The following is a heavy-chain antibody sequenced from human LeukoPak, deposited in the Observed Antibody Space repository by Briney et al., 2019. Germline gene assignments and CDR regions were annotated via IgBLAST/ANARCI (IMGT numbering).Heavy chain of an antibody. CDR1: GFSFTGYW. Sequence: GGSLRLSCAGSGFSFTGYWMHWVRQTPGKALVWISRLYSDGRSLTYADSVKGRFTISRDNAKNMLYLQMNSLRTDDTGVYYCARGRGLGEFAVASFDSWGRGTLVTVSS. CDR3: ARGRGLGEFAVASFDS. CDR2: LYSDGRSL. J-gene: IGHJ4*02. V-gene: IGHV3-74*01. D-gene: IGHD6-19*01.